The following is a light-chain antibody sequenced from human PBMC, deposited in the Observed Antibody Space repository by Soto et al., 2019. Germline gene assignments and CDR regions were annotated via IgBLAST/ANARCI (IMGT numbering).Light chain of an antibody. J-gene: IGKJ5*01. CDR3: QKSYSTLIN. V-gene: IGKV1-39*01. Sequence: IQMTQSPSSLAASVGDRVTITCRASQTISTYVNWYRQKSGAAPELLIYDASTLQSGVPSRFRGGGSGTDFTLTISSLQLEDFATYYCQKSYSTLINFGQGTRLEIK. CDR2: DAS. CDR1: QTISTY.